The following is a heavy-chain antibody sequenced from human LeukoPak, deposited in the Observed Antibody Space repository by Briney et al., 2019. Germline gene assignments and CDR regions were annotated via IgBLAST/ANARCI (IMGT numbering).Heavy chain of an antibody. CDR3: ARSSYPYYFDC. Sequence: GGSLRLSCAASGFPFSSYSMNWVRPAPGKGLEWVSSIISSSSYIYYADSVKGRFTISRDNAKNSLYLQMNSLRAEDTAVYYCARSSYPYYFDCWGQGTLVTVSS. J-gene: IGHJ4*02. V-gene: IGHV3-21*01. D-gene: IGHD6-19*01. CDR1: GFPFSSYS. CDR2: IISSSSYI.